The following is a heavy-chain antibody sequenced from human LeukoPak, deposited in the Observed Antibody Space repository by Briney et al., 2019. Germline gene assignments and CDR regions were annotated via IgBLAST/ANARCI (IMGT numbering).Heavy chain of an antibody. D-gene: IGHD6-6*01. CDR3: AKDRFGYSSSPPDY. J-gene: IGHJ4*02. V-gene: IGHV3-21*01. Sequence: GGSLRLSCAASGFTFSSYSMNWVRQAPGKGLEWVSSISSGSSYIYYADSVKGRFTISRDNAKNSLYLQMNSLRAEDTAVYYCAKDRFGYSSSPPDYWGQGTLVTVSS. CDR2: ISSGSSYI. CDR1: GFTFSSYS.